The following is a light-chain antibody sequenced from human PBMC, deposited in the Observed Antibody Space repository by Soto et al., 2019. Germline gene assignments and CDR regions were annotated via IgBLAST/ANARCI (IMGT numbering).Light chain of an antibody. CDR1: QAIDSW. V-gene: IGKV1-12*01. J-gene: IGKJ1*01. CDR3: QQTLSFPQT. Sequence: IHMTHSHSSVSASFGYRLTITCRASQAIDSWLAWYQQKPGEAPKLLIFTGSLLHSGVPPRFSGSGSGTDFTLTISSLQPEDFATYYCQQTLSFPQTFGQGTKVDIK. CDR2: TGS.